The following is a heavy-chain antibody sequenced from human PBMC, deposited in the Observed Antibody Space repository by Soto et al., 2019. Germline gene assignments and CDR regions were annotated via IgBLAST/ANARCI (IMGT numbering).Heavy chain of an antibody. CDR1: GFTFSSYA. V-gene: IGHV3-30-3*01. D-gene: IGHD4-17*01. J-gene: IGHJ4*02. CDR3: ARDSLTTVTTLSY. CDR2: ISYDGSNK. Sequence: QVQLVESGGGVVQPGRSLRLSCAASGFTFSSYAMHWVRQAPGKGLEWVAVISYDGSNKYYADSVKGRFTISRDNSKNTLYLKMNSLRAEDTAVYYCARDSLTTVTTLSYWGQGTLVTVSS.